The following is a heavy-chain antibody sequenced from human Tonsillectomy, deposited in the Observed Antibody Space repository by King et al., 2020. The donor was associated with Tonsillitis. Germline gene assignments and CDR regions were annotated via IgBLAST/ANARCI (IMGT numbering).Heavy chain of an antibody. CDR3: ARVAYPYWYFDL. D-gene: IGHD3-16*01. J-gene: IGHJ2*01. CDR2: IYYTGST. Sequence: VQLQESGPGLVKPSEILPLNCTVSGDSISSYYWSWIRQPPGQGLEWIGFIYYTGSTNYSPSLKSRVTISVDTSKNQFSLKLSSVTAADTAVYYCARVAYPYWYFDLWGRGTLVTVSS. V-gene: IGHV4-59*01. CDR1: GDSISSYY.